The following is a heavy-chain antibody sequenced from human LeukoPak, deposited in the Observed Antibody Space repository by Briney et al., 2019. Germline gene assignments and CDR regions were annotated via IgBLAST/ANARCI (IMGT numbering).Heavy chain of an antibody. V-gene: IGHV4-59*01. CDR1: GDSISSYY. J-gene: IGHJ2*01. D-gene: IGHD6-13*01. Sequence: SETLSLTCTGSGDSISSYYWSWIRQPPGKGLEWIGHIYYSGSTNYRPSLKRRVTISEDTSKNQYSLKLSSVTAADTAVYYCARMGIVAANAYWFLDLWGRGTLVTVSS. CDR3: ARMGIVAANAYWFLDL. CDR2: IYYSGST.